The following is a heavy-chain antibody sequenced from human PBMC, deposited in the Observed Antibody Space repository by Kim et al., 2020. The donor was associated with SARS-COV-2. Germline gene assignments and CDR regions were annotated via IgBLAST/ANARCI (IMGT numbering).Heavy chain of an antibody. Sequence: GGSLRLSCAASGFTFSSYSMNWVRQAPGKGLEWVSSISSSSSYIYYADSVTGRFTISRDNAKNSLYLQMNSLRAEDTAVYYCARTVLINYDFCCGYYTDPAYWGQGTLVTVSS. CDR2: ISSSSSYI. J-gene: IGHJ4*02. D-gene: IGHD3-3*01. CDR3: ARTVLINYDFCCGYYTDPAY. CDR1: GFTFSSYS. V-gene: IGHV3-21*01.